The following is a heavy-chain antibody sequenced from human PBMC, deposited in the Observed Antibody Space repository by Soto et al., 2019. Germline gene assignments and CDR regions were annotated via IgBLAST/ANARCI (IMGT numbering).Heavy chain of an antibody. V-gene: IGHV4-59*08. D-gene: IGHD2-15*01. CDR3: ARHHNCSGGSCYRYYYYYMDV. CDR1: GGSISSYY. Sequence: PSETLSLTCTVSGGSISSYYWSWIRQPPGKGLEWIGYIYYSGSTNYNLSLKSRVTISVDTSKNQFSLKLSSVTAADTAVYYCARHHNCSGGSCYRYYYYYMDVWGKGTTVTVSS. J-gene: IGHJ6*03. CDR2: IYYSGST.